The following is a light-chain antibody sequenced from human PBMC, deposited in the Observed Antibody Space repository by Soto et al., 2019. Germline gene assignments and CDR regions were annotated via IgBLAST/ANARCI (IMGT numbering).Light chain of an antibody. CDR2: AAS. V-gene: IGKV1-39*01. CDR1: QSISRK. Sequence: DIHITQSPSSLSASVGDRITITCRASQSISRKLNWYQQRPGKAPKLLIYAASSLQSGVPSRFSGSGSGTGFTLTISSLQPEDFATYYCQQSFRRWTFGQGTKV. CDR3: QQSFRRWT. J-gene: IGKJ1*01.